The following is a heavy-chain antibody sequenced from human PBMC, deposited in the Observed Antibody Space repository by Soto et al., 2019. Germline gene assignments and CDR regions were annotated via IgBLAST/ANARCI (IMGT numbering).Heavy chain of an antibody. CDR3: ASLFLAARWHTHDAFDI. J-gene: IGHJ3*02. CDR2: FDPEDGET. Sequence: ASVKVSCKVSGYTLTELSMHWVRQAPGKGLEWMGGFDPEDGETIYAQKFQGRVTMTEDTSTDTAYMELSSLRSEDTAVYHCASLFLAARWHTHDAFDIWGQGTMVTVSS. CDR1: GYTLTELS. V-gene: IGHV1-24*01. D-gene: IGHD3-10*01.